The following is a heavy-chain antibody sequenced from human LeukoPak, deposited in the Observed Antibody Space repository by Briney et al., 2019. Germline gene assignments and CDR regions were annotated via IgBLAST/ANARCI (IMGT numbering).Heavy chain of an antibody. J-gene: IGHJ4*02. V-gene: IGHV3-21*01. CDR2: ISSSSSYI. CDR1: GFSFSSYS. Sequence: GGSLRLSCAASGFSFSSYSMNWVRQAPGKGLEWVSSISSSSSYIYYADSVKGRFTISRDNAKNSLYLQMNSLRAEDTAVYYCARARGSYLLDYWGQGTLVTVSS. D-gene: IGHD1-26*01. CDR3: ARARGSYLLDY.